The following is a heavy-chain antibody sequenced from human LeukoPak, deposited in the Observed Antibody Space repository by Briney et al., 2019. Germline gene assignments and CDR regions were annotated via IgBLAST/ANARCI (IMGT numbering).Heavy chain of an antibody. V-gene: IGHV4-61*02. J-gene: IGHJ4*02. Sequence: PSETLSLTCNVSGGSISRGSYYWSWIRQPAGKGREWIGRIYTSGSTNYNPSLKSRVTISVDTSKNQFSLKLSSVTAADTAVYYCARAGGGSLFDYWGQGTLVTVSS. CDR2: IYTSGST. CDR3: ARAGGGSLFDY. CDR1: GGSISRGSYY. D-gene: IGHD4-23*01.